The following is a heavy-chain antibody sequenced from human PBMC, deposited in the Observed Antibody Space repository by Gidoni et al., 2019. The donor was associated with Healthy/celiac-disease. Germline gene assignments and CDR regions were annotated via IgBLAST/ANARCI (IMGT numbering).Heavy chain of an antibody. CDR3: AKTRSPYCSGGSCQLGDY. Sequence: QVQLVESGGGVVQPGRSLRLSCAASGFTFSSYGMHWVRQSPGKGLEWLAVISYDGSNKYYADSVKGRFTISRDNSKNTLYLQMNSLRAEDTAVYYCAKTRSPYCSGGSCQLGDYWGQGTLVTVSS. CDR2: ISYDGSNK. J-gene: IGHJ4*02. CDR1: GFTFSSYG. V-gene: IGHV3-30*18. D-gene: IGHD2-15*01.